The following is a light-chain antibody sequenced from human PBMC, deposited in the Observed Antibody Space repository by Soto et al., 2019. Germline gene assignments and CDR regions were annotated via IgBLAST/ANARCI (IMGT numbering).Light chain of an antibody. V-gene: IGKV3-20*01. CDR3: QQYGTSPPT. J-gene: IGKJ1*01. CDR1: QSVRSSS. CDR2: GAS. Sequence: DIVLTQSPGTLPLSPGERATLSCRASQSVRSSSLAWYQHKPGQAPRLLIYGASSRATGIPDRFRGRGSGTDFTLTISRPEPEDCAGYSCQQYGTSPPTFGQGTKV.